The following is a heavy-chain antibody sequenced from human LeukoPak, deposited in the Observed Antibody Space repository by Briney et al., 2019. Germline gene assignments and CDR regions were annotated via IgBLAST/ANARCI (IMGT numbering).Heavy chain of an antibody. J-gene: IGHJ4*02. CDR2: IYYSGST. CDR3: ARTRIAARAFDY. D-gene: IGHD6-6*01. CDR1: GGSISSYY. Sequence: SETLSLTCTVSGGSISSYYWSWIRQPPGKGLEWIGYIYYSGSTNYNPSLKSRVTISVDTSKNQFSLKLGSVTAADTAVYYCARTRIAARAFDYWGQGTLVTVSS. V-gene: IGHV4-59*01.